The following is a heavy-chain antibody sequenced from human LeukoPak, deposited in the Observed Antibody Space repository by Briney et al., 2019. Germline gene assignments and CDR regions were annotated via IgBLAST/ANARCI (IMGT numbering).Heavy chain of an antibody. Sequence: PSETLSLTCAVYGGSFSGYYWSWIRQPPGKGLEWIGEINHSGSTNYNPSLKSRVTISVDTSKNQFSLKLSSVTAADTAVYYCARGAPSNCTNGVCFFDHWGQGTLVTASS. J-gene: IGHJ4*02. CDR1: GGSFSGYY. V-gene: IGHV4-34*01. D-gene: IGHD2-8*01. CDR2: INHSGST. CDR3: ARGAPSNCTNGVCFFDH.